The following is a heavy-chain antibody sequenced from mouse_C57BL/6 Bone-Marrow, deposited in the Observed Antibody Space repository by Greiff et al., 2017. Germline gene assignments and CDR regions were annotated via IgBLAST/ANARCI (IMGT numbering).Heavy chain of an antibody. V-gene: IGHV14-1*01. Sequence: VQLQQSGAELVRPGASVKLSCTASGFNIKDYYMHWVKQRPEQGLEWIGRFDPEDGDTEYAPKFQGKATMAADTSSHTAYLQRSSLTSEDTAVYYCTTFEMPYGNLRDYWGQGTTLTVSS. D-gene: IGHD2-1*01. CDR3: TTFEMPYGNLRDY. CDR1: GFNIKDYY. CDR2: FDPEDGDT. J-gene: IGHJ2*01.